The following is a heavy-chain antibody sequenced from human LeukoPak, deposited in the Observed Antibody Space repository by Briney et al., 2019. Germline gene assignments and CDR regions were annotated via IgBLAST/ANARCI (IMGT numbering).Heavy chain of an antibody. Sequence: GRSLRLSCAASGFTFSSYTMSWVRQAPGKGLEWVSAISGSGGSTYYADSVKGRFTVSRDKSKNTVYLQINSLRAEDTAIYYCAKGGQGYYDIAYWGQGTLVTVSS. CDR1: GFTFSSYT. V-gene: IGHV3-23*01. CDR3: AKGGQGYYDIAY. CDR2: ISGSGGST. J-gene: IGHJ4*02. D-gene: IGHD3-22*01.